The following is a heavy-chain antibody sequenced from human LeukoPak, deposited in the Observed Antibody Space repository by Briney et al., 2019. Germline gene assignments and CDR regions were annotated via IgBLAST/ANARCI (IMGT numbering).Heavy chain of an antibody. J-gene: IGHJ4*02. CDR3: ARERASSFDSSSWYGN. CDR2: IYYSGST. D-gene: IGHD6-13*01. V-gene: IGHV4-39*07. CDR1: GGSISSSSYY. Sequence: SETLSLTCTVSGGSISSSSYYWGWIRQPPGKGLEWIGSIYYSGSTYYNPSLKSRVTISVDTSKNQFSLKLSSVTAADTAVYYCARERASSFDSSSWYGNWGQGTLVTVSS.